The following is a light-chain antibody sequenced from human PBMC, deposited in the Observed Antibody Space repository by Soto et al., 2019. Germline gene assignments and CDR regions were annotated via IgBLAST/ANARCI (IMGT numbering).Light chain of an antibody. CDR1: QGISRW. Sequence: IQLTQSPSTLSASVGDRVSITCRASQGISRWLAWYQHKPGKAPNLLIYKASVLESGVPSRFSGSGSGTEFTLSITSLQPDDFATYYCPQYDSYSRTFGPGNKVEI. V-gene: IGKV1-5*03. CDR3: PQYDSYSRT. J-gene: IGKJ1*01. CDR2: KAS.